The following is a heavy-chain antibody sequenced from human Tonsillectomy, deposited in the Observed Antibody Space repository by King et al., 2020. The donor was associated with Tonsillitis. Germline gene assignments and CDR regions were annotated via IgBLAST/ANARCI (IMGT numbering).Heavy chain of an antibody. Sequence: QLVQSGGGLVQPGRSLRLSCAASGFIIYDYAMYWVRQAPGRGLEWVSGISWNSGTIAYADSVRGRFTISRANAKNSLYLQLNSLRAEDTALYYCAKGKSTGVRGDAFDIWGQGTMVTVSS. CDR2: ISWNSGTI. J-gene: IGHJ3*02. CDR1: GFIIYDYA. CDR3: AKGKSTGVRGDAFDI. D-gene: IGHD3-10*01. V-gene: IGHV3-9*01.